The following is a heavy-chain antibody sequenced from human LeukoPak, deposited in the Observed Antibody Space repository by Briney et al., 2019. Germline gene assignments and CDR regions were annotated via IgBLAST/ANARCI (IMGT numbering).Heavy chain of an antibody. CDR1: GFTFNYAW. D-gene: IGHD5-24*01. J-gene: IGHJ3*01. CDR2: ISSSGDNT. Sequence: GGSLRLSCAASGFTFNYAWMSWVRQTPGKGLEWVSLISSSGDNTYYAESVKGRFTISRDNSKNILSLQMNSLRVEDTAIYYCSKDIQLSAWGLGTMVAVSS. V-gene: IGHV3-23*01. CDR3: SKDIQLSA.